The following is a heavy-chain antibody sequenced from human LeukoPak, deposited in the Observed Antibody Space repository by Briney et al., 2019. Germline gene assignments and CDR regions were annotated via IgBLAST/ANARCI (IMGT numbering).Heavy chain of an antibody. Sequence: GRSLRLSCAASGFTFDDYAMHWVRQAPGKGLARVSGISWNSGSIGYADSVKGRFTISRDNAKNSLYLQMNSLRAEDTALYYCAKEDRRGRHFDYWGQGTLVTVSS. CDR1: GFTFDDYA. CDR3: AKEDRRGRHFDY. V-gene: IGHV3-9*01. CDR2: ISWNSGSI. D-gene: IGHD3-16*01. J-gene: IGHJ4*02.